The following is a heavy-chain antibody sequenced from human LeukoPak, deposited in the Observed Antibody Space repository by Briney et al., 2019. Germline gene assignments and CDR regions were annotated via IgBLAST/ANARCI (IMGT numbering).Heavy chain of an antibody. D-gene: IGHD6-6*01. V-gene: IGHV1-69*01. CDR3: ARTRYSSSSLWYYYYYMDV. Sequence: SVKVSCKASGGTFSSYAISWVRQAPGQGLEWMGGIIPIFGTANYAQKFQGRVTITADESTSTAYMELSSLRSEDTAVYYCARTRYSSSSLWYYYYYMDVWGEGTTVTVSS. J-gene: IGHJ6*03. CDR1: GGTFSSYA. CDR2: IIPIFGTA.